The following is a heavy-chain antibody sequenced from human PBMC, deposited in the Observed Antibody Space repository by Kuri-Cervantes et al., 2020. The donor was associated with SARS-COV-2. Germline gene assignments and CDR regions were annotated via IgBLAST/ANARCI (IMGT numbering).Heavy chain of an antibody. Sequence: GESLKISCAASGFTFSDYYMNWVRQAPGKGLEWVSCISSSSTIYYADSVKGRFTISRDNAKNSLYLQMNSLRAEDTAVYYCARTRGMDVWGQGTTVTVSS. CDR3: ARTRGMDV. CDR2: ISSSSTI. J-gene: IGHJ6*02. D-gene: IGHD2-2*01. CDR1: GFTFSDYY. V-gene: IGHV3-69-1*01.